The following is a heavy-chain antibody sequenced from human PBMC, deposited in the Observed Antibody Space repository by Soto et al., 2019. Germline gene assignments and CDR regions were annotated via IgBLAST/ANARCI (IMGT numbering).Heavy chain of an antibody. D-gene: IGHD4-17*01. J-gene: IGHJ4*02. CDR1: GGSFSGYY. V-gene: IGHV4-34*01. CDR2: INHSGST. CDR3: ARRGVSMTTVTRFDY. Sequence: SETLSLTCAVYGGSFSGYYWSWIRQPPGKGLEWIGEINHSGSTNYNPSLKSRVTISVDTSKNQFSLKLSSVTAADTAVYYCARRGVSMTTVTRFDYWGQGTLVTVSS.